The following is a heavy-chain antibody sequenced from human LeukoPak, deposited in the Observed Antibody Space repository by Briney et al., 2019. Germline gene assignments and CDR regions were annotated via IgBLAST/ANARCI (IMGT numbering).Heavy chain of an antibody. CDR3: AKVGVAGGYYWFDP. CDR1: GFTFSSYA. V-gene: IGHV3-23*01. CDR2: ITGSGGYT. D-gene: IGHD6-19*01. J-gene: IGHJ5*02. Sequence: PGGSLRLSCAASGFTFSSYAVSWVRQAPGKGLEWVSAITGSGGYTYNADSVKGRFTISRDNSENTLYLQMNSLRAEDTAVYYCAKVGVAGGYYWFDPWGQGTLVTVSS.